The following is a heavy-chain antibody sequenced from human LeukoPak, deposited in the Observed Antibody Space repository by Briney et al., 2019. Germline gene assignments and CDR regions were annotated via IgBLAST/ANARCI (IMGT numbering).Heavy chain of an antibody. CDR2: INAYNGNT. Sequence: GASVKVSRKASGYTLTRYGINRGRQAPGQGAEGVGWINAYNGNTNYAQKLQGRVTMTTDTATSTAYMELRSLRSDDTAVYYCATLVVPAAMRAYYFDYWGQGTLVTVSS. J-gene: IGHJ4*02. V-gene: IGHV1-18*01. D-gene: IGHD2-2*01. CDR1: GYTLTRYG. CDR3: ATLVVPAAMRAYYFDY.